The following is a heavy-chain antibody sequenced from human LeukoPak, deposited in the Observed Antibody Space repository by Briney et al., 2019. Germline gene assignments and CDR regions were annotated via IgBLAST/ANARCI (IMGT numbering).Heavy chain of an antibody. CDR2: ISWNSGSI. D-gene: IGHD4-17*01. CDR1: GFTFDDYA. J-gene: IGHJ3*02. Sequence: GGSLRLSCAASGFTFDDYAMHWVRHAPRKGLVWVSGISWNSGSIGYADSVKGRFTISRDNAKNSLYLQMNSLRAEDMALYYCAKDIGATVTTRDAFDIWGQGTMVTVSS. V-gene: IGHV3-9*03. CDR3: AKDIGATVTTRDAFDI.